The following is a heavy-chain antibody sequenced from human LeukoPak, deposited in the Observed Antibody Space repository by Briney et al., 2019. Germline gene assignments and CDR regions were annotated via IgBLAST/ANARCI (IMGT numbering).Heavy chain of an antibody. D-gene: IGHD6-19*01. V-gene: IGHV1-46*01. CDR2: INPSGGST. CDR1: GYTFTSYY. Sequence: ASVKVSCKASGYTFTSYYMHWVRQAPGQGLEWMGIINPSGGSTSYAQKFQGRVTMTRDTSTSTVYMELSSLRSEDTAVYYCARAARGYSSGWNWFDPWGQGTLVTVSS. CDR3: ARAARGYSSGWNWFDP. J-gene: IGHJ5*02.